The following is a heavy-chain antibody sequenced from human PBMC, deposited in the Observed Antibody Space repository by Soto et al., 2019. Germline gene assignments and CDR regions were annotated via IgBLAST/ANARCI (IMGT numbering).Heavy chain of an antibody. CDR3: ARVIWGAYYNSPLDT. V-gene: IGHV1-2*02. CDR1: GYTFTGYF. CDR2: INPYSGGA. Sequence: ASVKVSCKASGYTFTGYFMHWVRQAPGQGLEWMGWINPYSGGADYAQSFQGRVTMTRDTSISTVYMELSRLRFDDTAVYYCARVIWGAYYNSPLDTWGQGTVVTVYS. D-gene: IGHD3-3*01. J-gene: IGHJ5*02.